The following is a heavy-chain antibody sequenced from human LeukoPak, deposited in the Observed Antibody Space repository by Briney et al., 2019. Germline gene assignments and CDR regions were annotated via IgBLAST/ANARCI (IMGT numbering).Heavy chain of an antibody. CDR3: ASGGSMVRGVITGAFDI. CDR1: GYRFTSYW. Sequence: GESLKISCKGSGYRFTSYWIGWVRQMPGKGLEWMGIIYPGDSDTRYSPSFQGQVTLSADNSISTAYLQWSSLKASDTAMYYCASGGSMVRGVITGAFDIWGQGTMVTVSS. V-gene: IGHV5-51*01. J-gene: IGHJ3*02. D-gene: IGHD3-10*01. CDR2: IYPGDSDT.